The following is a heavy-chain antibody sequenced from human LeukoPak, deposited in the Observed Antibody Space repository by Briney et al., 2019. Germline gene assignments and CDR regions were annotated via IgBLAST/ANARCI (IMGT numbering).Heavy chain of an antibody. D-gene: IGHD6-19*01. CDR3: ARDPRSIAVAGGEPPGV. CDR1: GGSFSGYY. CDR2: INHSGST. Sequence: PSETLSLTCAVYGGSFSGYYWSWIRQPPGKGLEWIGEINHSGSTNYNPSLKSRVTISVDTSKNQFSLKLSSVTAADTAVYYCARDPRSIAVAGGEPPGVRGQGTLVTVSS. J-gene: IGHJ4*02. V-gene: IGHV4-34*01.